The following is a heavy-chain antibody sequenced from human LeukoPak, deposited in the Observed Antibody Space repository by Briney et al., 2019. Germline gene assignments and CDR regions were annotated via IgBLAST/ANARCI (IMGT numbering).Heavy chain of an antibody. CDR3: ARHPGGHTIDY. J-gene: IGHJ4*02. CDR1: GXSFTRYW. Sequence: GESLKISCKGSGXSFTRYWIGWVRQMPGKGLEWMGIIDPGDSDTRYSPSFQGQVTMSADKSISIAYLQWSSLKASDSAMYYCARHPGGHTIDYWGQGTLVTVSS. D-gene: IGHD5-18*01. V-gene: IGHV5-51*01. CDR2: IDPGDSDT.